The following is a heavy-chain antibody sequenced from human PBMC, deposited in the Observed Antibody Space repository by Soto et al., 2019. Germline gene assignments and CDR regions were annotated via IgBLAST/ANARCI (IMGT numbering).Heavy chain of an antibody. CDR2: ISAYNGNT. V-gene: IGHV1-18*01. CDR1: GYSFTTYG. CDR3: AREGPDPYYYSGMDD. Sequence: QVQLVQSGGEVKKPGASVKVSCKTSGYSFTTYGISWVRQAPGQGLEWMGWISAYNGNTNYEQKLQGRVTMTTDTSTSTAYMELRSLRSDDTAVYYCAREGPDPYYYSGMDDWGQGRTVTVSS. J-gene: IGHJ6*02.